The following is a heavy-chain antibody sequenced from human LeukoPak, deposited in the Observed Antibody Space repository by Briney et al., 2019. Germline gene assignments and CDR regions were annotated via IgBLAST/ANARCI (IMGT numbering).Heavy chain of an antibody. D-gene: IGHD5-12*01. J-gene: IGHJ3*02. CDR2: IYHSGST. V-gene: IGHV4-30-2*01. CDR1: GGSISSGGYY. Sequence: SETLSLTCTVSGGSISSGGYYWSWIRQPPGKGLEWTGYIYHSGSTYYNPSLKSRVTISVDRSKNQFSLKLSSVTAADTAVYYCARVGYSGYDWQEGPTMYAFDIWGQGTMVTVSS. CDR3: ARVGYSGYDWQEGPTMYAFDI.